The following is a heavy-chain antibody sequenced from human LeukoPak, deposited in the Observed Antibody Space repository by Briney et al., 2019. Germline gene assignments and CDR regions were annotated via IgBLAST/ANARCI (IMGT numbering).Heavy chain of an antibody. CDR2: INSDG. J-gene: IGHJ2*01. V-gene: IGHV3-74*01. CDR1: GFTFSSSW. Sequence: GGSLRLSCAASGFTFSSSWMHWVRQGPGKGLVCISRINSDGTYADSVKGRFTISRGNARNTLYLQMDSLRAEDTAVYYCARGGGYGGNSGWYFDLWGRGTLVTVSS. D-gene: IGHD4-23*01. CDR3: ARGGGYGGNSGWYFDL.